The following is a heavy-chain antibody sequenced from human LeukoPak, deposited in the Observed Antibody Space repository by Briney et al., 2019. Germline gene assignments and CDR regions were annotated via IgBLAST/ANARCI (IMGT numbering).Heavy chain of an antibody. J-gene: IGHJ4*02. Sequence: SETLSLTCTVSGGSINSSSSYYWGWIRQPPGKGLEWIGSIYYSGSSYYNPSLKSRVTISVDTSKNQFSLKLSSVTAADTAVYYCARVRGGSYDYWGQGTLVTVSS. V-gene: IGHV4-39*07. CDR2: IYYSGSS. D-gene: IGHD3-10*01. CDR3: ARVRGGSYDY. CDR1: GGSINSSSSYY.